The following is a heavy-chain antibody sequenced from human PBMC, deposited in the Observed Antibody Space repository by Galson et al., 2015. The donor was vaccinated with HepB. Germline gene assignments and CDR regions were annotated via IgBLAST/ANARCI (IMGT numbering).Heavy chain of an antibody. CDR1: GYIFTSYY. V-gene: IGHV1-46*01. J-gene: IGHJ4*02. D-gene: IGHD5-24*01. CDR2: INPNGGST. CDR3: ARSDGFNSHPDDF. Sequence: SVKVSCKASGYIFTSYYIHWVRQAPGQGLEWMGIINPNGGSTSYAQKFQGRVTMTGDTSTSTVYMELSSLRSEDTAMYYCARSDGFNSHPDDFWGQGTLVTVSS.